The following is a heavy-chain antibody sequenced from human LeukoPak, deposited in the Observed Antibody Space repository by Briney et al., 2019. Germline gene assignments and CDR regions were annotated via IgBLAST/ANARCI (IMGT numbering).Heavy chain of an antibody. J-gene: IGHJ3*02. V-gene: IGHV1-69*01. CDR3: ASRFSGWVGAFDI. D-gene: IGHD6-19*01. CDR1: GVTFSSYA. Sequence: SVKVSCKASGVTFSSYAISRVRQAPGQGLEWMGGIIPIFGTANYAQKFQGRVTITADESTSTAYMELSSLRSEDTAVYYCASRFSGWVGAFDIWGQGTMVTVSS. CDR2: IIPIFGTA.